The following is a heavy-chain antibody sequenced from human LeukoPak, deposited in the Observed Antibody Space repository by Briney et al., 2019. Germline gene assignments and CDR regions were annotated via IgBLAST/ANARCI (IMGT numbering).Heavy chain of an antibody. CDR2: ITSSSSTI. CDR3: ARETASKYYYDTGGYSDY. CDR1: GFTFSSYS. D-gene: IGHD3-22*01. Sequence: GGSLRLSCAASGFTFSSYSMNWVRQAPGKGLEWVSYITSSSSTIYYADSVKGRFTISRDNAKNSLYLQMNSLRAEDTAVYYCARETASKYYYDTGGYSDYWGQGTLVTVSS. V-gene: IGHV3-48*01. J-gene: IGHJ4*02.